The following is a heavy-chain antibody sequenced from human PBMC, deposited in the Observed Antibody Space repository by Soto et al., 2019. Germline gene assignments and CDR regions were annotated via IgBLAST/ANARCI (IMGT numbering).Heavy chain of an antibody. J-gene: IGHJ4*02. Sequence: QVHLVQSGAEVKKPGASVKVSCKASGYTFTSYGITWVRQAPGQGLEWMGWISAHNGNTDYAQKLQCRVIVTRDTSTSTAYMELRSLRSDATAVYYCARGRYGDYWGQGALVTVSS. CDR1: GYTFTSYG. V-gene: IGHV1-18*01. CDR3: ARGRYGDY. D-gene: IGHD1-1*01. CDR2: ISAHNGNT.